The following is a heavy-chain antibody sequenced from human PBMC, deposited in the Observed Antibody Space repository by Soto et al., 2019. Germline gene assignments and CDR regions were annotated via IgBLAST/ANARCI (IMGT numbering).Heavy chain of an antibody. CDR1: GPTFSNYA. Sequence: GGSLRLSCAASGPTFSNYAMSWFRLAPGKGLEGVSGIIENGVDTYYADSVKGRFTISRDNSKNTLYLQMNSLRAEDTAVYYCARAPAPGYYASSGYLYEGDYYFDYWGEGLLVTVSS. CDR3: ARAPAPGYYASSGYLYEGDYYFDY. J-gene: IGHJ4*02. V-gene: IGHV3-23*01. CDR2: IIENGVDT. D-gene: IGHD3-22*01.